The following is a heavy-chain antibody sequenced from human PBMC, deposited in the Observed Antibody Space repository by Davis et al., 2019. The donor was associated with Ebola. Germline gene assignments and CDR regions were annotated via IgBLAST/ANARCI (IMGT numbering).Heavy chain of an antibody. Sequence: SGPTLVKPTETLTLTCTFSGFSLSTSGVGVGWIRQPPGKALEWLALIYWDDDKRYSPPLKSRLTITKDTSKNQVVLTMTNMDPVDTATYYCAHSAYDFWSSPYYYYGMDVWGKGTTVTVSS. CDR3: AHSAYDFWSSPYYYYGMDV. D-gene: IGHD3-3*01. J-gene: IGHJ6*04. V-gene: IGHV2-5*02. CDR1: GFSLSTSGVG. CDR2: IYWDDDK.